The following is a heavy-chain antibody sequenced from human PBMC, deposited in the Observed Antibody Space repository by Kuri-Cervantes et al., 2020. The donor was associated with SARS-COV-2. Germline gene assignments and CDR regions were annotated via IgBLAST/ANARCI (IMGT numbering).Heavy chain of an antibody. V-gene: IGHV4-34*01. J-gene: IGHJ4*02. CDR3: ARHGRLRLVGDYVIDY. CDR2: INHSGST. CDR1: GGSFGGYY. D-gene: IGHD4-17*01. Sequence: CALYGGSFGGYYWSWNRQPPGKWLDWIGEINHSGSTNSNPSLKSRVTISVDTSKNQFSLKLCSVTAADTAVYYCARHGRLRLVGDYVIDYWGQGTLVTVSS.